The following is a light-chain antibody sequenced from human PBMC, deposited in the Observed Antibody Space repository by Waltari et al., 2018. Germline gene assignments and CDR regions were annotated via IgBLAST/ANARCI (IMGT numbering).Light chain of an antibody. CDR3: QQYNRWPPIT. CDR1: QSVTSN. J-gene: IGKJ5*01. CDR2: DAS. Sequence: IVLTQSPATLSVSPGESAIISCRASQSVTSNLAWYQQKPGQAPRPLIYDASTRATSIPARFRGSGSGTEFTLTISSLQSEDSATYYCQQYNRWPPITFGQGTRLEIK. V-gene: IGKV3-15*01.